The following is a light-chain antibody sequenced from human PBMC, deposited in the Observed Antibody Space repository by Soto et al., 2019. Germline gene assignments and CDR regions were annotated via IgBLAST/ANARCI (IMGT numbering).Light chain of an antibody. CDR3: QQTYNTPRT. CDR1: QTASNY. Sequence: DTQMTQSPSYLSASVGDRISITCRASQTASNYVNWYQQKPGKAPTLLISATSTLQSGVPSRFRGSGSGTDFTLTITSLQPEDFETYYCQQTYNTPRTFGQGTKVDIK. CDR2: ATS. V-gene: IGKV1-39*01. J-gene: IGKJ1*01.